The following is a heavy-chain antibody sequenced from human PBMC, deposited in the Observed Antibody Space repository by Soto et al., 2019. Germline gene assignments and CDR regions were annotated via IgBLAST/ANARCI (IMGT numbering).Heavy chain of an antibody. V-gene: IGHV3-9*02. J-gene: IGHJ4*02. Sequence: EVQLVESGGGLVQPGRSLRLSCVASGFTADDYAMHCVRHAPGQGLEWVSGISSHSDTIDYADSVKGRFTISRDNAKNSLFLQMNSLRPEDTALYYCAKDMKWGGMTTIHYFDSWGQGTLVTVSS. CDR1: GFTADDYA. CDR3: AKDMKWGGMTTIHYFDS. D-gene: IGHD4-17*01. CDR2: ISSHSDTI.